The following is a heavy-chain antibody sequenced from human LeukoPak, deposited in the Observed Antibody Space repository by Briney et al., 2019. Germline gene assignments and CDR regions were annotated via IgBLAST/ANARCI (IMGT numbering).Heavy chain of an antibody. Sequence: SETLSLTCAVYGGSFSGYYWSWIRQPPGQGLKCIGEINHSGSTNYNPSLKSRATISVDTSKNQFSLKLSSVTAADTAVYYCARDVGSIDSEGIWGQGIMVTVSS. V-gene: IGHV4-34*01. CDR2: INHSGST. J-gene: IGHJ3*02. CDR3: ARDVGSIDSEGI. CDR1: GGSFSGYY. D-gene: IGHD3-10*01.